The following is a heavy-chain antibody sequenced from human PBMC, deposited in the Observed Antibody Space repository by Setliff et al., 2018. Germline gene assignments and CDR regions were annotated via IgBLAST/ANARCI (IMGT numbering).Heavy chain of an antibody. D-gene: IGHD1-1*01. V-gene: IGHV1-2*02. CDR3: AREHTSDWKFDY. Sequence: ASVKVSCKASGYAVTGYHIHWVRQAPGQGPEWMGWINPNTGGTNYAQKFQGRFTVSRDGSANSLFLHMNNLKTEDTAVYYCAREHTSDWKFDYWGPGTLVTVSS. J-gene: IGHJ4*02. CDR1: GYAVTGYH. CDR2: INPNTGGT.